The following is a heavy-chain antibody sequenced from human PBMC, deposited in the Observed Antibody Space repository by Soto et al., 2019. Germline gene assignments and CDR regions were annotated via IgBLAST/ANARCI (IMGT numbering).Heavy chain of an antibody. J-gene: IGHJ4*02. CDR3: ARGGYSNYVGAFDY. V-gene: IGHV3-30-3*01. Sequence: QVQLVESGGGVVQPGRSLRLSCAASGFTFSSYAMHWVRQAPGKGLEWVAIISYDGSNKYYADSVKGRFTISRDNSKNTLYLQMNSRRAEDTAVYYCARGGYSNYVGAFDYWGQGTLVTVSS. D-gene: IGHD4-4*01. CDR2: ISYDGSNK. CDR1: GFTFSSYA.